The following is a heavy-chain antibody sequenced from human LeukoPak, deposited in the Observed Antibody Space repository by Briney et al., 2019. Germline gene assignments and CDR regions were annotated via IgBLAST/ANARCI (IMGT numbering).Heavy chain of an antibody. Sequence: GGSLRLSCVGSGFTFSSYSMNWVRQAPGKGLEWVSYISSSSNTIYYADSVKGRFTISRDNAKNSLYLQMNSLRAEDTAVYYCARVGIQLCVDYWGQGTLVTVSS. V-gene: IGHV3-48*01. J-gene: IGHJ4*02. D-gene: IGHD5-18*01. CDR2: ISSSSNTI. CDR1: GFTFSSYS. CDR3: ARVGIQLCVDY.